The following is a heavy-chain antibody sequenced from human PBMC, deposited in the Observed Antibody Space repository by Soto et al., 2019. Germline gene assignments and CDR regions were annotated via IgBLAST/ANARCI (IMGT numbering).Heavy chain of an antibody. D-gene: IGHD2-21*02. CDR1: GGSVSSGSYY. J-gene: IGHJ6*02. Sequence: SETLSLTCTVSGGSVSSGSYYWSWIRQPPGKGLEWIGYIYYSGSTNYNPSLKSRVTISVDTSKNQFSLKLSSVTAADTAVYYCARDGGGGYGVTTYYHYGMAVWGQGTTVPGAS. CDR3: ARDGGGGYGVTTYYHYGMAV. V-gene: IGHV4-61*01. CDR2: IYYSGST.